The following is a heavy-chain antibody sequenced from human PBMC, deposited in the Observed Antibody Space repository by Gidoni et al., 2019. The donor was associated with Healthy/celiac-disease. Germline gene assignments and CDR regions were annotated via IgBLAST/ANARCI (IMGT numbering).Heavy chain of an antibody. CDR1: GGTFSSYA. CDR3: ARDRSSLNYDFWSGYFDY. Sequence: QVQLVQSGDEVKKPGSSVKVSCKASGGTFSSYAISWVRQAPGQGLEWMGRIIPILGIANYAQKFQGRVTITADKSTSTAYMELSSLRSEDTAVYYCARDRSSLNYDFWSGYFDYWGQGTLVTVSS. CDR2: IIPILGIA. J-gene: IGHJ4*02. D-gene: IGHD3-3*01. V-gene: IGHV1-69*04.